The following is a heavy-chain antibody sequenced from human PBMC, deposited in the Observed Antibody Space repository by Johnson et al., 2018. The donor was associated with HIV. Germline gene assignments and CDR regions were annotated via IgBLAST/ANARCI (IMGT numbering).Heavy chain of an antibody. CDR3: ASLGLDLLVKAPLSVVFDAFDI. V-gene: IGHV3-30-3*01. J-gene: IGHJ3*02. CDR2: ISYDGSNK. CDR1: GFSFSNYA. Sequence: QVQLVESGGGVVQPGRSLRLSCAASGFSFSNYAMHWVRQAPGKGLEWVAVISYDGSNKYYADSVKGRFTISRDNSKNTLYLQMNSLRAEDTAVYYCASLGLDLLVKAPLSVVFDAFDIWGQGTMVTVSS. D-gene: IGHD3-16*01.